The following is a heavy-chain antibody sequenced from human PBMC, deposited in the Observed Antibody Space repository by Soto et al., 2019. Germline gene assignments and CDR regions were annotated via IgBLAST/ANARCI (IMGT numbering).Heavy chain of an antibody. CDR3: ARVPYYDFWSGYYRPYYFDY. Sequence: ASVQVSCKASGYTFTSYDINWVRQATGQGLEWMGWMNPNSGNTGYAQKFQGRVTMTRNTSISTAYMELSSLRSEDTAVYYCARVPYYDFWSGYYRPYYFDYWGQGTLVTVSS. V-gene: IGHV1-8*01. CDR2: MNPNSGNT. J-gene: IGHJ4*02. D-gene: IGHD3-3*01. CDR1: GYTFTSYD.